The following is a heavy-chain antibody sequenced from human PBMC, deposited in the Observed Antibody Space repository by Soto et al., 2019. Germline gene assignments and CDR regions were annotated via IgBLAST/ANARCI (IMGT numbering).Heavy chain of an antibody. V-gene: IGHV3-23*01. CDR1: GFTFRSYA. CDR3: AKGSTATHYYYYSMDA. CDR2: ISASGGST. D-gene: IGHD1-26*01. Sequence: GGSLRLSCAASGFTFRSYAMSWVRQAPGKGLEWVSIISASGGSTYYADSVKGRFTISRDSSKNTLYLQMNRLRAEDTAVYFCAKGSTATHYYYYSMDAWGQGTTVTVSS. J-gene: IGHJ6*02.